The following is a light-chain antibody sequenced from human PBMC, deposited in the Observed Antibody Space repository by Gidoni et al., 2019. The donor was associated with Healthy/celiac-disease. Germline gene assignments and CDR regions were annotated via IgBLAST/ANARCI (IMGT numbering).Light chain of an antibody. CDR3: QQYYSNPYT. V-gene: IGKV4-1*01. Sequence: DNVMTQSPDSLAVSLGARATINCKSSQSVLYSSNNKNYLAWYQQKPGQPPKLLIYWASTRESGVPDRFSGSGSGTDFTLTISSLQAEDVAVYYCQQYYSNPYTFXXXTKLEIK. J-gene: IGKJ2*01. CDR1: QSVLYSSNNKNY. CDR2: WAS.